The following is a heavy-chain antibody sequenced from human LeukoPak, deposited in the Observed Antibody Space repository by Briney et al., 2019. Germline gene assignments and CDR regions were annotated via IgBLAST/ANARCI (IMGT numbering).Heavy chain of an antibody. CDR2: INPSGGST. J-gene: IGHJ4*02. D-gene: IGHD1-7*01. CDR1: GYTFTSYY. V-gene: IGHV1-46*01. Sequence: ASVKVSCKASGYTFTSYYMHWVRQAPGQGLEWMGIINPSGGSTSYAQKFQGRVTMTRDTSTSTAYMELRSLRSDDTAVYYCARCQEAYNWNYAPLSASFDYWGQGTLVTVSS. CDR3: ARCQEAYNWNYAPLSASFDY.